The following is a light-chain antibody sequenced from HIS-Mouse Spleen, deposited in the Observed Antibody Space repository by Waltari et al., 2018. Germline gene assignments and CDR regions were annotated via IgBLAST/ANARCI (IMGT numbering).Light chain of an antibody. CDR3: QQYNSYIFT. CDR1: QSISSW. V-gene: IGKV1-5*03. CDR2: KAA. J-gene: IGKJ3*01. Sequence: DIQMTQSPSTLSASVGDRVTITCRASQSISSWLDWYQQKPGKAPKPLIYKAASLESGVPSRFSGSGSGTEFTLTISSLQPDDFATYYCQQYNSYIFTFGPGTKVDIK.